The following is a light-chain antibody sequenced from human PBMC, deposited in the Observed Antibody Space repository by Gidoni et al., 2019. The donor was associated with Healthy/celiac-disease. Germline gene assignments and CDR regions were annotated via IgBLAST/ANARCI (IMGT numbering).Light chain of an antibody. CDR3: QQYYSTPPT. CDR1: QRVLYSSNNKNY. Sequence: DIVMTQSPDCLAGSLGERATINCKSSQRVLYSSNNKNYLTWYQQKPGQPPKLLIYWASTRESGVPDRFSGSGSVTDFTLTISSLQAEDVAVYYCQQYYSTPPTFGQGTKVEIK. J-gene: IGKJ1*01. V-gene: IGKV4-1*01. CDR2: WAS.